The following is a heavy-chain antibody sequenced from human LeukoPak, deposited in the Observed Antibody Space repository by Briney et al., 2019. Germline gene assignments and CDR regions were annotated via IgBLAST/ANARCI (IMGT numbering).Heavy chain of an antibody. V-gene: IGHV4-4*07. Sequence: SETLSLTCTASGGSISSYYWSWIRQPAGKGLEWIGRIYTSGSTNYNPSLKSRVTMSVDTSKNQFSLKLSSVTAADTAVYYCARAPSETYYCGSGSPYYYYYGMDVWGQGTTVTVSS. D-gene: IGHD3-10*01. CDR2: IYTSGST. CDR3: ARAPSETYYCGSGSPYYYYYGMDV. J-gene: IGHJ6*02. CDR1: GGSISSYY.